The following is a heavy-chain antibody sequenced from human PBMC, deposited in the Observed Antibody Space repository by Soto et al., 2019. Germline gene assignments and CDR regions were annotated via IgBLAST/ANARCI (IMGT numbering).Heavy chain of an antibody. CDR3: ARDPRTYDNSEH. CDR1: GGSISSSFW. D-gene: IGHD3-9*01. J-gene: IGHJ4*02. Sequence: QVHLRESGPGLVRPSGTLSLTCAVSGGSISSSFWWTWVRQPPGKGLEWIGEIYHIGITHYNPSLKCRITISVDKSTNQFSLKLTSVTAADTAVYYCARDPRTYDNSEHWGQGILVTVSS. CDR2: IYHIGIT. V-gene: IGHV4-4*02.